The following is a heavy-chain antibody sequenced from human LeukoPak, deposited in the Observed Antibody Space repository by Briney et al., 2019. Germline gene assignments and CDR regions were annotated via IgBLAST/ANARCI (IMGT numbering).Heavy chain of an antibody. CDR1: GFTFSDYY. CDR2: ISSSSSYI. CDR3: ARDDVGSWLELDY. J-gene: IGHJ4*02. V-gene: IGHV3-21*01. Sequence: PGGSLRLSCAASGFTFSDYYMNWVRQAPGKGLEWVSSISSSSSYIYYADSVKGRFTISRDNAKNSLYLQMNSLRAEDTAVYYCARDDVGSWLELDYWGQGTLVTVSS. D-gene: IGHD6-13*01.